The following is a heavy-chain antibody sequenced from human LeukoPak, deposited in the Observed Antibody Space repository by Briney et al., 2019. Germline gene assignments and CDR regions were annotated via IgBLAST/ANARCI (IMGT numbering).Heavy chain of an antibody. Sequence: GGTLRLSCAASGFTFSNDAMNWVRQAPGKGLEWVSAISGSGGSTYYVDSVKGRFTISRDNSKNTLFLQMNSLRAEDTAVYYCAKPARTDYADYWGQGALVTVSS. CDR3: AKPARTDYADY. CDR2: ISGSGGST. CDR1: GFTFSNDA. V-gene: IGHV3-23*01. J-gene: IGHJ4*02. D-gene: IGHD1-14*01.